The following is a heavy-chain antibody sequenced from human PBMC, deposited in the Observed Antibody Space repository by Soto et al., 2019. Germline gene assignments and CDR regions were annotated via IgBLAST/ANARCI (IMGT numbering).Heavy chain of an antibody. Sequence: NPGGSLRLSCAASGFNFSDYCMTLVRRAPGRGLEWLSYICTNGSPLYYADSVKGRFSSSRDNSKSTLLLQMSSLRPEDAAVYYCAKDFKVSGCYYGSLNYYYGMDVLGQGTAVTVSS. CDR1: GFNFSDYC. V-gene: IGHV3-11*01. CDR3: AKDFKVSGCYYGSLNYYYGMDV. D-gene: IGHD3-10*01. CDR2: ICTNGSPL. J-gene: IGHJ6*02.